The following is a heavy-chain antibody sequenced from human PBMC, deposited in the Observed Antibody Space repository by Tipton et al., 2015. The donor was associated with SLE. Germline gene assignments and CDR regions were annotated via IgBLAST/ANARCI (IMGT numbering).Heavy chain of an antibody. D-gene: IGHD1-1*01. CDR3: AKGPPPRSGTVMDAFDI. J-gene: IGHJ3*02. CDR2: ISWNGGSI. V-gene: IGHV3-9*01. CDR1: GFTFDDYA. Sequence: SGFTFDDYAMHWVRQPPGKGLEWVSGISWNGGSIGYVDSVKGRFSISRDNAKNSLYLQMNSLRPEDTAVYFCAKGPPPRSGTVMDAFDIWGQGTMVTVSS.